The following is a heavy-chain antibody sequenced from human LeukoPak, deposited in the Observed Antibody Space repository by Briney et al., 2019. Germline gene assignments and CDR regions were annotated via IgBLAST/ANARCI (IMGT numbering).Heavy chain of an antibody. Sequence: GGSLRLSCEASGFSMSVYWMSWVRQAPGKGLEWVGNIKPDGRERNYVDSVKGRFTISRDNAKKSLYLQMSSLRAEDTAVYYCARDWGAYYHFFDYWGQGTLATVSS. J-gene: IGHJ4*02. CDR3: ARDWGAYYHFFDY. V-gene: IGHV3-7*01. CDR1: GFSMSVYW. CDR2: IKPDGRER. D-gene: IGHD3-22*01.